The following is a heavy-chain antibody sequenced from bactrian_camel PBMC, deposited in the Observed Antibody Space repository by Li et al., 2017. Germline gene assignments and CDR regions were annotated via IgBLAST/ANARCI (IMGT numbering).Heavy chain of an antibody. CDR1: GFTFSSKY. CDR3: TLTYATRADFGY. CDR2: ISSDGTST. V-gene: IGHV3-2*01. Sequence: HVQLVESGGGLVQPGESLRLSCAASGFTFSSKYMRWFRQPPGKGPDWVSSISSDGTSTTYVDSVKGRFTISKDNAKNMLYLQMNSLKSEDAALYYCTLTYATRADFGYWGQGTQVTVS. J-gene: IGHJ6*01. D-gene: IGHD1*01.